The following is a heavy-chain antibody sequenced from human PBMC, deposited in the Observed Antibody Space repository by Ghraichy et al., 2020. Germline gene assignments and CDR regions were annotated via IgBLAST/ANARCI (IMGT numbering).Heavy chain of an antibody. D-gene: IGHD2-15*01. Sequence: SETLSLTCTVSGGSISSYYWSWIRQPPGKGLEWIGYIYYSGSTNYNPSLKSRVTISVDTSKNQFSLKLSSVTAADTAVYYCARNPPYGSGHHPLDYWCQGTLVTVSS. CDR2: IYYSGST. CDR3: ARNPPYGSGHHPLDY. CDR1: GGSISSYY. J-gene: IGHJ4*02. V-gene: IGHV4-59*01.